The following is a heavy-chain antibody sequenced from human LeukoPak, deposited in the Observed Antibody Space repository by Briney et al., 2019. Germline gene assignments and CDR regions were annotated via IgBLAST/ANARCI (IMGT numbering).Heavy chain of an antibody. J-gene: IGHJ1*01. Sequence: HPGGSLRLSCAASVFTFRTYAMSGVRQAPGKGLEWVSMIAVSASNTYYADSVKGRFTISRDSSKNTLYLQMNSLTADDTAGYYCATTSQFSFQHWGQGTLVTVSS. CDR1: VFTFRTYA. CDR3: ATTSQFSFQH. CDR2: IAVSASNT. D-gene: IGHD6-6*01. V-gene: IGHV3-23*01.